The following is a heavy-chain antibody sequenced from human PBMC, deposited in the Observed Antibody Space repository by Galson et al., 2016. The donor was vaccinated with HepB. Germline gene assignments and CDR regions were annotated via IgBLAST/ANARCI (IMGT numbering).Heavy chain of an antibody. J-gene: IGHJ6*02. CDR3: ARRLGRSGDYYYGMDV. CDR2: LNPRGGST. V-gene: IGHV1-46*01. D-gene: IGHD1-26*01. Sequence: SVKVSCKASGYTFTHYYIHWVRQAPGQGLEWMGLLNPRGGSTRYAQKFQGKVTMTTDTSTSTVYMELSSLRLEDTAEYYCARRLGRSGDYYYGMDVWGQGTTVTVSS. CDR1: GYTFTHYY.